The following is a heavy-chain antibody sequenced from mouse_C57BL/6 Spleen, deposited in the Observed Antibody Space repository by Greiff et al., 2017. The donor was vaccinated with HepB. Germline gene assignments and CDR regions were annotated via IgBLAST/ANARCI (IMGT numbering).Heavy chain of an antibody. CDR3: ARSGGSSYDYYAMDY. CDR1: GYTFTSYD. CDR2: IYTRDGST. Sequence: QVQLKESGPELVKPGASVKLSCKASGYTFTSYDINWVKQRPGQGLEWIGWIYTRDGSTKYNEKFKGKATLTVDTSSSTAYMELHSLTSEDSAVYFCARSGGSSYDYYAMDYWGQGTSVTVSS. D-gene: IGHD1-1*01. J-gene: IGHJ4*01. V-gene: IGHV1-85*01.